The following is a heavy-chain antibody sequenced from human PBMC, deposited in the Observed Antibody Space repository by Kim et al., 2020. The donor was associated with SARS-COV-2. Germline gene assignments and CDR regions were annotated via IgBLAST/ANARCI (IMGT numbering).Heavy chain of an antibody. CDR1: GFTFSSYS. V-gene: IGHV3-48*02. D-gene: IGHD3-22*01. CDR3: SRDHPRRLVVINLDYYYGMDV. J-gene: IGHJ6*02. Sequence: WGTLRLSCAASGFTFSSYSMNWVRQAPGKGLEWVSYISSSSSTIYYADSVKGRFTISRDNAKNSLYLQMNSLRDEDTAVYYCSRDHPRRLVVINLDYYYGMDVWGQGTTVTVSS. CDR2: ISSSSSTI.